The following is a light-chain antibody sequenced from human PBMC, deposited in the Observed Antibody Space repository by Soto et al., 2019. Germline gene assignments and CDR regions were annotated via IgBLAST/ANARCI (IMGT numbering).Light chain of an antibody. V-gene: IGKV1-5*01. CDR2: DAS. CDR3: QQYKSYPWT. Sequence: DSPLTQSPSTLSASVGDTVTISCRASESLIGWLAWYQQRPGSAPKLLIYDASSLEGGVPSRFTGDGSGTEFSLTIASLQPDDFGTYYCQQYKSYPWTFGQGTKVDLK. CDR1: ESLIGW. J-gene: IGKJ1*01.